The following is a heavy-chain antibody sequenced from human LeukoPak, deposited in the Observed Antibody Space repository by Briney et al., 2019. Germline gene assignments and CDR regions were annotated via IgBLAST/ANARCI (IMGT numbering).Heavy chain of an antibody. CDR2: IIPIVGVG. CDR3: ARDPHYYDSSGYV. Sequence: SVKVSCKSSGGTFSSYAISCVRQAPGQGLEWMGRIIPIVGVGNYAQKFQGRVTITADRSTSTVYMELSSLRSEDTAMYYCARDPHYYDSSGYVWGQGTLVTVPS. D-gene: IGHD3-22*01. CDR1: GGTFSSYA. V-gene: IGHV1-69*04. J-gene: IGHJ4*02.